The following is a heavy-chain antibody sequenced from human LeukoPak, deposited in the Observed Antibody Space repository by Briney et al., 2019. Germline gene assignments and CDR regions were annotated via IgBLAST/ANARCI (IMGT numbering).Heavy chain of an antibody. CDR1: GFTVSSNY. V-gene: IGHV3-53*01. J-gene: IGHJ4*02. CDR3: ARDTLPYGSGSYSPGY. Sequence: GGSLRLSCAASGFTVSSNYMSWVRQAPGKGLEWVSVIYSGGSTYYADSVKGRFTISRDNSKNTLYLQMNSLRAEDTAVYYCARDTLPYGSGSYSPGYWGQGTLVTVSS. CDR2: IYSGGST. D-gene: IGHD3-10*01.